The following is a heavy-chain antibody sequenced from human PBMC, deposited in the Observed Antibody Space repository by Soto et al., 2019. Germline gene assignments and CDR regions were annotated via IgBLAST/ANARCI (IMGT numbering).Heavy chain of an antibody. V-gene: IGHV1-18*01. CDR1: GYTFTSYG. Sequence: QVQLVQSGPEVKKPGASVKVSCKTSGYTFTSYGISWVRQAPGQGLEWMGWISTYKGNTNYAQKFQGRVTMTTDTSTSTAYMELRSLRSDDTAVFYCATRSPAFDYWGQGTLVTVSS. CDR2: ISTYKGNT. J-gene: IGHJ4*02. CDR3: ATRSPAFDY.